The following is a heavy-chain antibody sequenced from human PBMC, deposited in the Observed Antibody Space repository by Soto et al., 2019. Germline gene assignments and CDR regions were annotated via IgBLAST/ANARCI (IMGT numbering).Heavy chain of an antibody. D-gene: IGHD7-27*01. CDR3: ARDPKTSGGQHWAFNYFDS. CDR1: GFSFSISP. J-gene: IGHJ4*02. Sequence: GWSLRLSCAASGFSFSISPMHWVRQAPGKGPEWVALISYDGTNKFYADSVKGRFTISRDNSKSTLYLQVDSLRPEDAAVYYCARDPKTSGGQHWAFNYFDSWGQGTLVTVSS. V-gene: IGHV3-30-3*01. CDR2: ISYDGTNK.